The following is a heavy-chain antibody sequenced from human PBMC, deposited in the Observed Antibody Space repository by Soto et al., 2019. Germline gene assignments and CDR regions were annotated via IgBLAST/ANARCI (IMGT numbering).Heavy chain of an antibody. D-gene: IGHD2-2*01. V-gene: IGHV3-20*01. CDR2: INWNGGST. CDR3: ARDSGYCSSTSCYHNWFDP. CDR1: GFTFDDYG. J-gene: IGHJ5*02. Sequence: EVQLVESGGGVVRPGGSLRLSCAASGFTFDDYGMSWVRQAPGKGLEWVSGINWNGGSTGYADSVKGRFTISRDNAKNSLYLQMNSLRAEDTALYHCARDSGYCSSTSCYHNWFDPWGQGTLVTVSS.